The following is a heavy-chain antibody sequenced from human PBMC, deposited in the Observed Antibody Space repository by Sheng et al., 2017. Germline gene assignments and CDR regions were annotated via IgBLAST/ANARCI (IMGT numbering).Heavy chain of an antibody. Sequence: QVQLVESGGGVVQPGRSLRLSCAASGFTFSSYAMHWVRQAPGKGLEWVAVISYDGSNKYYADSVKGRFTISRDNSKNTLYLQMNSLRAEDTAVYYCARQSGYSSGLDWFDPWGQGTLVTVSS. CDR2: ISYDGSNK. J-gene: IGHJ5*02. CDR3: ARQSGYSSGLDWFDP. D-gene: IGHD6-19*01. V-gene: IGHV3-30-3*01. CDR1: GFTFSSYA.